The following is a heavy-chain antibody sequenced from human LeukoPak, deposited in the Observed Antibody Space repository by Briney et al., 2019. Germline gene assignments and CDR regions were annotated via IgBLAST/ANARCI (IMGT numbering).Heavy chain of an antibody. CDR1: GYSLTNHY. CDR2: VLHTGST. D-gene: IGHD6-13*01. Sequence: SETLSLTCAVHGYSLTNHYWIWVRQPPGKGLEWIAEVLHTGSTNYNPSFKSRVTISVDTSKNQFFLNLTSVTAADTAVYYCARGPAAVHPWGQGILVTVSS. V-gene: IGHV4-34*12. CDR3: ARGPAAVHP. J-gene: IGHJ5*02.